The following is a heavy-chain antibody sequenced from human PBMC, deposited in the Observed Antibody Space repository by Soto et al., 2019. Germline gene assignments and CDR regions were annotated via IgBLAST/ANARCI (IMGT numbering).Heavy chain of an antibody. CDR1: GFTFSSYG. CDR3: AKMAIGVAAGRVQPTDX. CDR2: ISDDGSNK. J-gene: IGHJ4*03. V-gene: IGHV3-30*18. Sequence: WGSLRLSCAASGFTFSSYGMHWVRQAPGKGLEWVAFISDDGSNKYYADSVKGRFTISRDNSKNTLYLQMNSLRAEDTAVYYCAKMAIGVAAGRVQPTDXWGQATLVTVS. D-gene: IGHD6-13*01.